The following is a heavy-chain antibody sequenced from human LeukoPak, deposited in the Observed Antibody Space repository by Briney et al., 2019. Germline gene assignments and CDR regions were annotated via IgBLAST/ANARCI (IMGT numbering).Heavy chain of an antibody. D-gene: IGHD3-10*01. CDR1: GFTLSSNY. J-gene: IGHJ5*02. CDR2: IYSGGST. Sequence: GGSLRLSCAASGFTLSSNYMSWVRQAPGKGLEWVSVIYSGGSTYYSDSVKGRFTISRDNSKNTLYLQMNSLRAEDTAVYYCARDYYGSGSYHGWFDPWGQGTLVTVSS. V-gene: IGHV3-66*01. CDR3: ARDYYGSGSYHGWFDP.